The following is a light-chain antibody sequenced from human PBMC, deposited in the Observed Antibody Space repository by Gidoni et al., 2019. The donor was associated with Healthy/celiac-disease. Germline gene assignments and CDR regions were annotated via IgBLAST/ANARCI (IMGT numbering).Light chain of an antibody. CDR2: YDS. V-gene: IGLV3-21*04. CDR3: QVWDSSSEV. J-gene: IGLJ3*02. Sequence: SYVLTKPPPVLGAPGKTARITCGGNNIGSKSVHWYQQKPGQAPVLVIYYDSDRPSGIPERFSGSNSGNTATLTISRVEAGDEADYYCQVWDSSSEVFGGGTKLTVL. CDR1: NIGSKS.